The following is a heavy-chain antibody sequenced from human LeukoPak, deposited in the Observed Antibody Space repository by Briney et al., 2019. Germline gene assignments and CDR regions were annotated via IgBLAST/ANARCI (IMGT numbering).Heavy chain of an antibody. CDR2: IKKKGSEK. CDR1: GFTFSSYW. D-gene: IGHD3-3*01. CDR3: ARGITILGVVMAYFDY. Sequence: GGSPRLSLSAPGFTFSSYWMRWVRPAPGEGVGWGGHIKKKGSEKKYVGSLKGRFTISRDNAKNTLYLQMKNPRAEDTAVYYCARGITILGVVMAYFDYWGQGTLVTVSS. J-gene: IGHJ4*02. V-gene: IGHV3-7*04.